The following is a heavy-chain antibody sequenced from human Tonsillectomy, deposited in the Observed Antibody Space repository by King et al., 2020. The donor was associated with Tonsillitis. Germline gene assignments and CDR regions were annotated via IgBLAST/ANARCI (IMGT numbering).Heavy chain of an antibody. D-gene: IGHD6-19*01. Sequence: VQLVESGGGLIQPGGSLRLSCAASGFTVSSNYMSWVRQAPGKGLEWVSVIYSGGSTYYADSVKGRFTISRDNSKNTLCLQMNSLSADDTAVYYCASAIIAVAGLSFDYWGQGTLVTVSS. CDR1: GFTVSSNY. CDR2: IYSGGST. CDR3: ASAIIAVAGLSFDY. J-gene: IGHJ4*02. V-gene: IGHV3-53*01.